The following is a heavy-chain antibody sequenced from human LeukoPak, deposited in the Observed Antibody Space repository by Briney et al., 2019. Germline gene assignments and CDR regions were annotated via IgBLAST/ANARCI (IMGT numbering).Heavy chain of an antibody. CDR3: ARVREVAARDVYYYMDV. CDR2: ISSSSSYI. J-gene: IGHJ6*03. CDR1: GFTFSSYS. V-gene: IGHV3-21*01. Sequence: GGSLRLSCAASGFTFSSYSMNWVRQAPGKGLEGVSSISSSSSYIYYADSVKGRFTISRDNAKNSLYLQMNSLRAEDTAVYYCARVREVAARDVYYYMDVWGKGTTVTVSS. D-gene: IGHD6-6*01.